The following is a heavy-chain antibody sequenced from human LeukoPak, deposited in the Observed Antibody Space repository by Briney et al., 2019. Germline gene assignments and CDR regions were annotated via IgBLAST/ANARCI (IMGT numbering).Heavy chain of an antibody. V-gene: IGHV3-30*18. CDR2: IPYDGSNK. Sequence: PGGSLRLSCAASGFTFSSYGMHWFRQAPGKGLEWVAVIPYDGSNKYYAASVKGRFTISRDNSKNTLYLQMNSLRAEDTAVYYCAKNPSDYGDSPDYYYYGMDVWGQGTTVTVSS. J-gene: IGHJ6*02. CDR3: AKNPSDYGDSPDYYYYGMDV. D-gene: IGHD4-17*01. CDR1: GFTFSSYG.